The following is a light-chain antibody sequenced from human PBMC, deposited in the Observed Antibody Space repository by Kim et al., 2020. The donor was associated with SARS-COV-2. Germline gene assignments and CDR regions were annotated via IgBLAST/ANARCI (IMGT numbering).Light chain of an antibody. CDR3: QSYDSSLSGPYV. CDR1: SSNIGAGYD. V-gene: IGLV1-40*01. CDR2: GNS. Sequence: VTISGTGSSSNIGAGYDVHWYQQLPGTAPKLLIYGNSNRPSGVPDRFSGSKSGTSASLAITGLQAEDGADYYCQSYDSSLSGPYVFGTGTKVTVL. J-gene: IGLJ1*01.